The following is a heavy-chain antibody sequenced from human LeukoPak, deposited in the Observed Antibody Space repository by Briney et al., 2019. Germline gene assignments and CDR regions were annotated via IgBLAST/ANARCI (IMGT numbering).Heavy chain of an antibody. CDR2: ILTKADGETR. Sequence: GGSLRLSCTASGFTFSNVWMNWVRQAPGKGLEWLGRILTKADGETRDYAAPAKGRFTISRDDSKNTLYLQMNSLKTEDTAIYFCTSRQITTNDYWGQGTLVTVSS. CDR3: TSRQITTNDY. CDR1: GFTFSNVW. V-gene: IGHV3-15*01. D-gene: IGHD3-3*01. J-gene: IGHJ4*02.